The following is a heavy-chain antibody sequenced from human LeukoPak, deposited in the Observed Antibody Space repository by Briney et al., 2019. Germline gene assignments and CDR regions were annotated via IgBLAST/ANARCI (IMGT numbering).Heavy chain of an antibody. CDR3: ARDGLFTIFGVVTRPGYYGMDV. CDR2: ISNSSSYI. Sequence: GGSLRLSCAASGFTFSSYSMNWVRQAPGKGLEWVSSISNSSSYIYYADSVKGRFTISRDNAKNSLYLQMNSLRAEDTAVYYCARDGLFTIFGVVTRPGYYGMDVWGQGTTVTVSS. J-gene: IGHJ6*02. V-gene: IGHV3-21*01. D-gene: IGHD3-3*01. CDR1: GFTFSSYS.